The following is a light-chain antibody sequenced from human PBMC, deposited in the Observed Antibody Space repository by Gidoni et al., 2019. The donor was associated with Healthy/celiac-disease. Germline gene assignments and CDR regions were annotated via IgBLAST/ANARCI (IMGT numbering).Light chain of an antibody. Sequence: QAVVTQEPSLTVSPGGTVTPTCGSSTGAVTSGHYPYWFQQKPGQAPRTLIYDTSNKHSWTPARFSGSLLGGKAALTRSGAQPEDEAEYYCLLSYSGARQVFGGGTKLTVL. CDR3: LLSYSGARQV. J-gene: IGLJ2*01. CDR2: DTS. V-gene: IGLV7-46*01. CDR1: TGAVTSGHY.